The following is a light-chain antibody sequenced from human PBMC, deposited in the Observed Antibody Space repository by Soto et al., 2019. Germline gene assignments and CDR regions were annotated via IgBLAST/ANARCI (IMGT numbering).Light chain of an antibody. J-gene: IGKJ2*02. V-gene: IGKV1-6*01. CDR2: GAS. CDR3: LKDYNYPCT. CDR1: QDIRKD. Sequence: AIQMTQSPSSLSASVGDRVTITCRASQDIRKDLAWYQQKPGKAPQILIYGASTLQTGVASRFSGSGSATDFTLTISSLQPEDSAAYYGLKDYNYPCTFGQLNQLDSK.